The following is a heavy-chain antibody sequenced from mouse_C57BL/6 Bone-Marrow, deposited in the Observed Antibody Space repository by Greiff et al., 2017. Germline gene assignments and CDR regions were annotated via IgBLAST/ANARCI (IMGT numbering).Heavy chain of an antibody. V-gene: IGHV1-81*01. Sequence: QVQLQQSGAELARPGASVKLSCKASGYPFTSYGISWVKQRTGQGLEWIGEIYPKSGNTYYNEKFKGKATLTADKSSSTAYMELRSLTSEDSAVYFCARWGSHWYFDVWGTGATVTVSS. J-gene: IGHJ1*03. CDR3: ARWGSHWYFDV. D-gene: IGHD1-1*02. CDR1: GYPFTSYG. CDR2: IYPKSGNT.